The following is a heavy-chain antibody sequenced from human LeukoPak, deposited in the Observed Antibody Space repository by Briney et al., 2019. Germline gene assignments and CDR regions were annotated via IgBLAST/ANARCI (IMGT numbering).Heavy chain of an antibody. V-gene: IGHV5-51*01. CDR2: IYSGDSDA. D-gene: IGHD2-15*01. CDR1: GYSFSNFW. J-gene: IGHJ4*02. Sequence: GESLKISCQGSGYSFSNFWIGWVRQMPGKGLEWMGIIYSGDSDARYSPSFQGQVTISADRSVNTVYLQWDSLKASDTATYYCARREASANFDFWGQGTLVTVSS. CDR3: ARREASANFDF.